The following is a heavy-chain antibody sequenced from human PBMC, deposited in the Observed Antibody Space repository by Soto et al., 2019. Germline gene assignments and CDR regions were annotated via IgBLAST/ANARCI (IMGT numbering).Heavy chain of an antibody. J-gene: IGHJ6*02. CDR1: GFTFSSYE. CDR3: SIIAGAGQHYYYGMDV. D-gene: IGHD6-13*01. Sequence: GGSLRLSCAASGFTFSSYEMNWLRQAPGKGLEWVSYISSSGSTIYYADSVKGRFTLSRDNAKNSLYLQMNSLRAEDTAVYYCSIIAGAGQHYYYGMDVWGQGTTVTVSS. CDR2: ISSSGSTI. V-gene: IGHV3-48*03.